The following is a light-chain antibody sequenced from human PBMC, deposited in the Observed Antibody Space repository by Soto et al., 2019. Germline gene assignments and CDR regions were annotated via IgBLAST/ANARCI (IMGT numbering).Light chain of an antibody. J-gene: IGKJ2*03. Sequence: DIQMTQSPSTLSASVGDTVTITCRASQSVSFWLAWYQQKPGKAPKLLIYDASTLYSGVPSRFSGSRSGTHFTLTISSLQPDDFASYYCQQYNSFAPYSFGQGTKLEI. V-gene: IGKV1-5*01. CDR3: QQYNSFAPYS. CDR1: QSVSFW. CDR2: DAS.